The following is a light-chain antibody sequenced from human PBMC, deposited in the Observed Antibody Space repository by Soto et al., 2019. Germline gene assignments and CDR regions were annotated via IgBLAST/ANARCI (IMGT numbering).Light chain of an antibody. J-gene: IGLJ1*01. CDR1: SSDVGSYNL. V-gene: IGLV2-23*02. CDR3: CSYAGSSPYV. CDR2: EVS. Sequence: QSVLTQPASVSGSPGQSITVSCTRTSSDVGSYNLVSWYQQYPGKVPELMIYEVSKRPSGVSNRFSGSKSGNTASLTISGFQAEDEADYYCCSYAGSSPYVFGTGTKVTVL.